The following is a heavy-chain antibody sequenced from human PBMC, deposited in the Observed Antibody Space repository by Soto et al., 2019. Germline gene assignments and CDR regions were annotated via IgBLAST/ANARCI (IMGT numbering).Heavy chain of an antibody. Sequence: QVTLKESGPVLVKPTETLTLTCSVSGFSLTNGRMGVSWIRQPPGKALDWLAHFFSDAERSYSTSMQIRLNMYKDSSGSQVVLTMTHMAPADTATYFCARMDGDYNYYGLDVWGHGIAVTVSS. CDR3: ARMDGDYNYYGLDV. CDR2: FFSDAER. D-gene: IGHD4-17*01. V-gene: IGHV2-26*01. CDR1: GFSLTNGRMG. J-gene: IGHJ6*02.